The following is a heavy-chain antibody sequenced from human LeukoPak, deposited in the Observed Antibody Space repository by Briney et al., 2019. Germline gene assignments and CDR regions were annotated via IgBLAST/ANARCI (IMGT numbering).Heavy chain of an antibody. CDR3: AKDTTAWWYHRAYMDV. Sequence: PGGSLRLSCAASGFIFSSYAMSWVRQAPGGGLEWVSAISGSGDKTYHADSVKGRSTISRDNSENKLSLQVNSLRAEDTAVYFCAKDTTAWWYHRAYMDVWGKGTTVSVSS. V-gene: IGHV3-23*01. CDR1: GFIFSSYA. J-gene: IGHJ6*03. CDR2: ISGSGDKT. D-gene: IGHD2-15*01.